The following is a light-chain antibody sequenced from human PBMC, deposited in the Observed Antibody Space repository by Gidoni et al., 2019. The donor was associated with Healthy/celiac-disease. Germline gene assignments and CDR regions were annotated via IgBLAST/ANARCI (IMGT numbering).Light chain of an antibody. CDR3: QQYGSSPTWT. CDR2: GAS. J-gene: IGKJ1*01. CDR1: QSVSSSY. V-gene: IGKV3-20*01. Sequence: PGERATLSCRASQSVSSSYLAWYPQKPGQAPRLLISGASSRATGIPDRFSGSGSGTDFTLTISRLEPEDFAVYYCQQYGSSPTWTFGQGTKVEIK.